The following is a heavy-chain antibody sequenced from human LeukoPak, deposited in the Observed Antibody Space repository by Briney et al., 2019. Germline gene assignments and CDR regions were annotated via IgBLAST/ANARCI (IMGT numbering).Heavy chain of an antibody. CDR2: IYYSGST. CDR1: GGSISSSSYY. CDR3: ARGGCSGGSCYFRGRNYGMDV. V-gene: IGHV4-39*01. J-gene: IGHJ6*02. Sequence: SETLSLTCTVSGGSISSSSYYWGWIRQPPGKGLEWIGSIYYSGSTYYNPSPKSRITISVDTSKNQFCLNLSSVTAADTAVYYCARGGCSGGSCYFRGRNYGMDVWGQGTTVTVSS. D-gene: IGHD2-15*01.